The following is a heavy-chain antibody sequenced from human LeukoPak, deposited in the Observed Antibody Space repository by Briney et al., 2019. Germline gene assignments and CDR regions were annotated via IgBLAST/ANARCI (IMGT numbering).Heavy chain of an antibody. J-gene: IGHJ4*02. CDR3: ARSYASYGYYFDY. V-gene: IGHV5-51*01. CDR2: IYLRDSNI. CDR1: GYSFNTYW. Sequence: GESLKISCKGFGYSFNTYWIAWVRQMPGKGLEWTGIIYLRDSNIRYSPSFQGQVIISADKSISTAYLQWSSLRASDTAMYYCARSYASYGYYFDYWGQGTLVTVSS. D-gene: IGHD3-10*01.